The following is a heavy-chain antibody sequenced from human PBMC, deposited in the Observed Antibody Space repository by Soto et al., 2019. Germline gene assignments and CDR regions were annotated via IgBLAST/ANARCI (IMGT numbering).Heavy chain of an antibody. CDR2: IFSNDEK. D-gene: IGHD6-13*01. J-gene: IGHJ5*02. CDR1: GFSLSNAGLG. CDR3: ASTYSTSWYWFDP. V-gene: IGHV2-26*04. Sequence: QVTVKESGPVLVKPTETLTLTCTVSGFSLSNAGLGVSWIRQPPGKALEWLAHIFSNDEKSYSTSLKSMLTITKHTSKSQVVLTMTNMDPVDTATYYCASTYSTSWYWFDPWGQGTLVTVSS.